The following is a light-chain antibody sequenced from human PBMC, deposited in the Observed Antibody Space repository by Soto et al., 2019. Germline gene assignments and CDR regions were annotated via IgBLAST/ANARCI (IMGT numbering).Light chain of an antibody. J-gene: IGLJ3*02. CDR3: QSYDSSLSGSWV. V-gene: IGLV2-23*01. Sequence: QSVLTQPASVSGSPGQSITISCIGTSSDVGAYDLVSWYQQHPGTAPRLIIYENIRRPSTIASRFSGSKSGNTASLTISGLRAEDEADYYCQSYDSSLSGSWVFGGGTKLTVL. CDR2: ENI. CDR1: SSDVGAYDL.